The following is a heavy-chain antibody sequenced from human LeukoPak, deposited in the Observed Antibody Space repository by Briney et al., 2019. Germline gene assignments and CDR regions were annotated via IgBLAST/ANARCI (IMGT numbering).Heavy chain of an antibody. CDR1: GGTFSSYA. D-gene: IGHD3-9*01. CDR2: IIPILGIA. J-gene: IGHJ5*02. V-gene: IGHV1-69*04. Sequence: GASVKVSCKASGGTFSSYAISWVRQAPGQGLEWMGRIIPILGIANYAQKFQGRVTITADKSTSTAYMELSSLRSEDTAVYYCARDFEGEKFDPWGQGTLATVSS. CDR3: ARDFEGEKFDP.